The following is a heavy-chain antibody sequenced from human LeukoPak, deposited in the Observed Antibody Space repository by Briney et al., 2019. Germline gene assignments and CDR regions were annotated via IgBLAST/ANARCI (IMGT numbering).Heavy chain of an antibody. J-gene: IGHJ5*01. V-gene: IGHV3-7*01. D-gene: IGHD6-13*01. Sequence: GGSLRLSCATSEFTFSTYLMTWVRQAPGKGLEWVANIKQDGSEKYYADSVRGRFTISRDNGKKSLYLQMNSLRVEDTAVYYCAGERPSSSWYDFWGQGTLVTVSS. CDR1: EFTFSTYL. CDR3: AGERPSSSWYDF. CDR2: IKQDGSEK.